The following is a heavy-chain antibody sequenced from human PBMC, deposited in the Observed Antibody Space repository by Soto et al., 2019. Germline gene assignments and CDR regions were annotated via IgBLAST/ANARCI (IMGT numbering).Heavy chain of an antibody. CDR1: GFSLSTGGVG. J-gene: IGHJ4*02. V-gene: IGHV2-5*02. Sequence: VSGPTLVNPTQTLTLTCTFSGFSLSTGGVGVGWIRQPPGKALEWLALIYWDDDKRYSPSLKSRLTITKDTSKNQVVLTMTNMDPVDTATYYCAHREPYASSGYPINFDYWGQGTRVTVSS. CDR3: AHREPYASSGYPINFDY. CDR2: IYWDDDK. D-gene: IGHD3-22*01.